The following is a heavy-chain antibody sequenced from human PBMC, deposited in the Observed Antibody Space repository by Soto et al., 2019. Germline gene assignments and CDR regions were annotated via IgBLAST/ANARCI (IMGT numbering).Heavy chain of an antibody. Sequence: VQLMQSGPEVKKPGASVKVSCKSPGYPFTVFGISWVRQAPGQGLEWMGWMSPYNGHTNYAQKLQGRVPITPDTSKSTAYWELRSLSSDDAAVYYGARTSGGAGGFDFWGKRTLVTVSS. J-gene: IGHJ5*01. CDR2: MSPYNGHT. CDR3: ARTSGGAGGFDF. V-gene: IGHV1-18*01. D-gene: IGHD1-26*01. CDR1: GYPFTVFG.